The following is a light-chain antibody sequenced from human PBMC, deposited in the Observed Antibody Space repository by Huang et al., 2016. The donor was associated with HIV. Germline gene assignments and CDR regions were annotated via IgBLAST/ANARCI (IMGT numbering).Light chain of an antibody. Sequence: EVVMTQSPVTLSVSPGERATLSCRASRSLSSTLAWYQQKLGQAPRLLIYGTSTRATGIPARFSGTGSGTEFTLTISSLQSEEFAVYYCQQYNNWPPAFGQGTKVEIK. CDR1: RSLSST. J-gene: IGKJ1*01. CDR3: QQYNNWPPA. V-gene: IGKV3-15*01. CDR2: GTS.